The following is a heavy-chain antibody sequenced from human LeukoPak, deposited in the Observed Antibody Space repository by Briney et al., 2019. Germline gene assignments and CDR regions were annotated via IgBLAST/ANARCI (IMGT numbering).Heavy chain of an antibody. CDR3: AREDLYPGVDY. J-gene: IGHJ4*02. D-gene: IGHD3-10*01. CDR2: ISGDGSIT. CDR1: GFTISGYW. V-gene: IGHV3-74*01. Sequence: GGPLRLSCAASGFTISGYWMHWVRQAPGKGLVWVSRISGDGSITAYADSVKGRFTISRDNAKKTLYLQMNSLRAEDTAVYYCAREDLYPGVDYWGQGTLVTVSS.